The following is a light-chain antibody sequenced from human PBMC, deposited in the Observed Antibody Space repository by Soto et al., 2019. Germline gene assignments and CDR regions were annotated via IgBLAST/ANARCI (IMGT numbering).Light chain of an antibody. V-gene: IGKV2-30*02. CDR2: KLP. CDR1: QSLVHSDGNTY. CDR3: MQATYWPWT. J-gene: IGKJ1*01. Sequence: DVVLTQSPLSLPVTLGQPASISSRSSQSLVHSDGNTYLSWFQQRPGQSPRRLIYKLPNWDSGVPDIFSGSGSGTDFTLKISRVEAEDVGFYYCMQATYWPWTFGPGTKVDIK.